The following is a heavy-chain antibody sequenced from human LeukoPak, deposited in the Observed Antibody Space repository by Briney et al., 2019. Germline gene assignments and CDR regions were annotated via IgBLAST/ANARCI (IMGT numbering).Heavy chain of an antibody. CDR1: GFTFSSYG. CDR2: ISYDGSNK. V-gene: IGHV3-30*03. D-gene: IGHD3-16*02. Sequence: PGGSLRLSCAASGFTFSSYGMHWVRQAPGKGLEWVAVISYDGSNKYYADSVKGRFTISRDNSKNTLYLQMNSLRAEDTAVYYCAILTASTANDYVWGSYRYTYRYAFDIWGQGTMVTVSS. J-gene: IGHJ3*02. CDR3: AILTASTANDYVWGSYRYTYRYAFDI.